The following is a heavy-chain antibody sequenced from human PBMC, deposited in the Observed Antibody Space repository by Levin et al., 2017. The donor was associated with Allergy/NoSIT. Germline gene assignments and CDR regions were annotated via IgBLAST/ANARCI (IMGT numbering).Heavy chain of an antibody. D-gene: IGHD3-22*01. Sequence: TLSLTCTFSGFSLSSSEVGVGWIRQPPGKALEWLALIYWDDDKRYSPSLKSRLTITKDTSKNQVVLTMTDMDPVDTATYYCARHDYDSIGYSPPFDYWGQGTLVTVSS. CDR3: ARHDYDSIGYSPPFDY. V-gene: IGHV2-5*02. CDR2: IYWDDDK. CDR1: GFSLSSSEVG. J-gene: IGHJ4*02.